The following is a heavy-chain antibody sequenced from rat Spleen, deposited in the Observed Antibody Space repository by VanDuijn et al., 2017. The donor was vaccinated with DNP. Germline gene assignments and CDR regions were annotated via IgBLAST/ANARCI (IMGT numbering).Heavy chain of an antibody. D-gene: IGHD1-12*01. CDR2: ISYNGGTP. CDR3: ARHRTIMPYYYVMDA. J-gene: IGHJ4*01. Sequence: EVLLVESDGGLVQPGRSLKLSCAVSGFTFSDYYMAWVRQAPAKGLEWVATISYNGGTPYYRDSVQGRFTISRDNAQSTLYLQMDSLRSEDTATYYCARHRTIMPYYYVMDAWGQGASVTVSS. CDR1: GFTFSDYY. V-gene: IGHV5-7*01.